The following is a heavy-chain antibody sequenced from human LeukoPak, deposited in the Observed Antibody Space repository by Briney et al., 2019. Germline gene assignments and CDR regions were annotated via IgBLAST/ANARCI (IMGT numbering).Heavy chain of an antibody. CDR3: ARDQNYYDSVREFDI. CDR2: MNPNSGNT. CDR1: GYTFTSYV. J-gene: IGHJ3*02. D-gene: IGHD3-22*01. V-gene: IGHV1-18*01. Sequence: GASVKVSCKASGYTFTSYVINWVRQATGQGLEWMGWMNPNSGNTNYAQKLQGRVTMTTDTSTSTAYMELRSLRSDDTAVYYCARDQNYYDSVREFDIWGQGTMVTVSS.